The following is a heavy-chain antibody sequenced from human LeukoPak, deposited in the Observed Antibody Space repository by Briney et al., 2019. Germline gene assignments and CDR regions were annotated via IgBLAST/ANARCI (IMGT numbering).Heavy chain of an antibody. V-gene: IGHV1-58*01. CDR2: IVVGSGNT. D-gene: IGHD6-13*01. CDR1: GFTFMNSA. Sequence: ASVKVSCKAPGFTFMNSAVQWVRQARGQRLEWIGWIVVGSGNTDYAQKFQGRVTITRDMSTGTAYMELRSLRSEDTAVYYCAADFGGGRQLVRYYGLDVWGQGTAVTVSS. J-gene: IGHJ6*02. CDR3: AADFGGGRQLVRYYGLDV.